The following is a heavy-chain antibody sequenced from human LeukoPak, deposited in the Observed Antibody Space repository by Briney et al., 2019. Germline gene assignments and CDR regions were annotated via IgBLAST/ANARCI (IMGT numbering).Heavy chain of an antibody. D-gene: IGHD6-19*01. J-gene: IGHJ1*01. CDR1: GGSINTYY. CDR3: ARGVTGGWCGDFQH. Sequence: PSETLSLTCTVSGGSINTYYWSWIRQPPGKGLEWVGYIYYSGSTNYNPSLKSRVTISVDTSKNQFSLKLSSVTAADTAVYYCARGVTGGWCGDFQHWGQGTLVTVSA. V-gene: IGHV4-59*01. CDR2: IYYSGST.